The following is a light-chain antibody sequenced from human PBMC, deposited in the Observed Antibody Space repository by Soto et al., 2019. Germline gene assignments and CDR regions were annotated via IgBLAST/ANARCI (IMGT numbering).Light chain of an antibody. J-gene: IGKJ5*01. Sequence: DIVLTHSPGTLSLSLCERAALSCSASQSVSSNLAWYQQKPGQAPRLLIYGASTRATGIPARFSGSGSGTDFTLTISRLEPEDFAVYYCRQYGSFGQGTRLEIK. CDR2: GAS. CDR3: RQYGS. CDR1: QSVSSN. V-gene: IGKV3-20*01.